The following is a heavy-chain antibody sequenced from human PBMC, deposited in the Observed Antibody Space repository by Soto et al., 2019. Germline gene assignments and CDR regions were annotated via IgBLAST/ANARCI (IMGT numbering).Heavy chain of an antibody. D-gene: IGHD1-26*01. CDR1: GFTFSTYA. V-gene: IGHV3-23*01. CDR3: AKDRPQWELSYFDY. Sequence: GGSLRLSCAASGFTFSTYAISWVRRAPGKGLEWVARISDSGGSTDYADSVKGRFTISRDNSKNKLYVQMNSLRAEDTAVYYCAKDRPQWELSYFDYWGQGTLVTVPS. CDR2: ISDSGGST. J-gene: IGHJ4*02.